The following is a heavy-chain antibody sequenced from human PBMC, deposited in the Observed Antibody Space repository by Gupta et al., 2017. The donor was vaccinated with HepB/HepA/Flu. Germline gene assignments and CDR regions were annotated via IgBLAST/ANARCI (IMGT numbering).Heavy chain of an antibody. J-gene: IGHJ4*01. CDR2: ISESGGYT. Sequence: EVQLLESGGGLVQPGGALILSCAVSGFTFSNNGIYWVRQAPGKGLEWVSAISESGGYTSYADSVKGRFTISGDNSKNIVYLQMNSLRVDDTAVYFCAKLRIRMTATGGDYWGHGTLVTVSS. D-gene: IGHD2-21*02. V-gene: IGHV3-23*01. CDR3: AKLRIRMTATGGDY. CDR1: GFTFSNNG.